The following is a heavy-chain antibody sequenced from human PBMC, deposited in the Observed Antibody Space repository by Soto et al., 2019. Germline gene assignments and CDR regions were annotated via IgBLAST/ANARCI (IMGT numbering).Heavy chain of an antibody. J-gene: IGHJ6*02. CDR2: IHAGNGNT. D-gene: IGHD4-4*01. Sequence: QVQLVQSGAEVKKPGASVKVSCKASGYSFSSHAIHWVRQAPGQRLEWMGWIHAGNGNTKYSQKFQGRVTITRQTSATTANVELSNLISEETAEDYCARCASVTGIVSFYYNGMDVWGQGTTVTISS. CDR1: GYSFSSHA. CDR3: ARCASVTGIVSFYYNGMDV. V-gene: IGHV1-3*01.